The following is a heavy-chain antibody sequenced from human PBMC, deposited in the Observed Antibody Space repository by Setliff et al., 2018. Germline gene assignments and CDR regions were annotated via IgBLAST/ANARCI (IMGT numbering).Heavy chain of an antibody. J-gene: IGHJ5*02. CDR3: ARYNWNTNWFDP. CDR1: GGTFSSYD. Sequence: GASVKVSCKASGGTFSSYDISWVRQAPGQGLEWMGVINPKNGGATYPQNLQGRVTMTRDTSMSTVYMELSSLRSEDTALYYCARYNWNTNWFDPWGQGTLVTVSS. D-gene: IGHD1-20*01. CDR2: INPKNGGA. V-gene: IGHV1-46*01.